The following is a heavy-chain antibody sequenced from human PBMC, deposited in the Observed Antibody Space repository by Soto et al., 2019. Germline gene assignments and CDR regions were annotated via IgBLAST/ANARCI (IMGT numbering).Heavy chain of an antibody. Sequence: APGKGLEWVSAISGSGGSTYYADSVKGRFTISRDNSKNTLYLQMNSLRAEDTAVYYCAKDRLRVVVVLPGWFDPWGQGTLVTVSS. D-gene: IGHD3-22*01. CDR3: AKDRLRVVVVLPGWFDP. J-gene: IGHJ5*02. CDR2: ISGSGGST. V-gene: IGHV3-23*01.